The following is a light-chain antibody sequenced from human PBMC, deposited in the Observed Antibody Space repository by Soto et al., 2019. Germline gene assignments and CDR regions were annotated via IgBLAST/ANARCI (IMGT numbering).Light chain of an antibody. CDR1: QSVGDY. CDR2: DAS. Sequence: EIVLTQSPATLSLSPGERATLSCRASQSVGDYLGWYQQKPGQAPRLLIYDASQRATGVPARFSASGSGTDFTLTISSLEPEDFAIYYCQQREHWPRAFGGGTKVEFK. V-gene: IGKV3-11*01. J-gene: IGKJ4*01. CDR3: QQREHWPRA.